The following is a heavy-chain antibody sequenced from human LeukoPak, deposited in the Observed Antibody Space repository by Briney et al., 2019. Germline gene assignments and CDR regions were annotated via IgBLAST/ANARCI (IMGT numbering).Heavy chain of an antibody. CDR1: GGTFSSYA. D-gene: IGHD5-18*01. CDR2: IIPILGIA. Sequence: SVKVSCKASGGTFSSYAISWVRQAPGQGLEWMGRIIPILGIANYAQKFQGRVTITADKSTSTAYMELSSLRPEDTAVYYCARDTAMVGYYFDYWGQGTLVTVSS. J-gene: IGHJ4*02. V-gene: IGHV1-69*04. CDR3: ARDTAMVGYYFDY.